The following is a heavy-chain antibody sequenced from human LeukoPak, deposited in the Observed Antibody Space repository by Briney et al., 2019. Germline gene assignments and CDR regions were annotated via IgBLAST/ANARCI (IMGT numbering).Heavy chain of an antibody. CDR1: GFAFGDYA. Sequence: PGGSLRLSCKGSGFAFGDYAMSWFRQAPEKGLEWVGLIKSKTYGGTTQYAASVKGRFTISRDDSENIAYLQMNSLQTEDTAIYYCTLSRGGPYVFDYWGQGTLVTVSS. CDR2: IKSKTYGGTT. D-gene: IGHD3-16*01. J-gene: IGHJ4*02. V-gene: IGHV3-49*03. CDR3: TLSRGGPYVFDY.